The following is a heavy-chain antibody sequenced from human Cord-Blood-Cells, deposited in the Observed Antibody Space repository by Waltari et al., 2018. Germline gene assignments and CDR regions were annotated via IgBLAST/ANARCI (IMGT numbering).Heavy chain of an antibody. CDR1: GGSFSGYY. J-gene: IGHJ6*03. CDR3: ARSGIAARPDYYYYMDV. V-gene: IGHV4-34*01. D-gene: IGHD6-6*01. Sequence: QVQLQQWGAGLLKPSETLSLTCAVYGGSFSGYYWSWSRQHPGKGLEWIGEINHSGSTNYNPSLKSRVTISVDTSKNQFSLKLSSVTAADTAVYYCARSGIAARPDYYYYMDVWGKGTTVTVSS. CDR2: INHSGST.